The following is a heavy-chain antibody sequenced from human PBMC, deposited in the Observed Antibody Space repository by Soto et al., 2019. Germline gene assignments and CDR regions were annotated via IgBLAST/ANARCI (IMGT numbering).Heavy chain of an antibody. CDR1: GFTFTSSA. J-gene: IGHJ2*01. D-gene: IGHD6-13*01. CDR2: IVVGSGNT. Sequence: QMQLVQSGPEVKKPGTSVKVSCKASGFTFTSSAVQWVRQARGRRLEWIGWIVVGSGNTNYAQKFQERVTITRDMSTSTAYMELSSLRSEDTAVYYCAADSQQLVDFDLWGRGTLVTVSS. V-gene: IGHV1-58*01. CDR3: AADSQQLVDFDL.